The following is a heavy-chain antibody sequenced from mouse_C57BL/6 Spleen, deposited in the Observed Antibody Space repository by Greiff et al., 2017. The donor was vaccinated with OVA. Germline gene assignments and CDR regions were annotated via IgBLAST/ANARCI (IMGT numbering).Heavy chain of an antibody. CDR2: ISSGGSYT. CDR3: ARQTDGYSYYFDY. J-gene: IGHJ2*01. CDR1: GFTFSSYG. Sequence: EVQGVESGGDLVKPGGSLKLSCAASGFTFSSYGMSWVRQTPDKRLEWVATISSGGSYTYYPDSVKGRFTISSDNAKNALYLQMSSLKSEDTAMDYFARQTDGYSYYFDYWGQGTTLTVSS. D-gene: IGHD2-3*01. V-gene: IGHV5-6*01.